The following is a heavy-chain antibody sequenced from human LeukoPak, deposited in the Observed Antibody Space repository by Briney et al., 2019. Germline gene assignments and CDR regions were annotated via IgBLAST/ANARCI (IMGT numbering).Heavy chain of an antibody. CDR1: GFTFDNYG. J-gene: IGHJ4*02. D-gene: IGHD3-3*01. V-gene: IGHV3-20*04. Sequence: PGGSLRLSCAASGFTFDNYGMSWVRQVPGKGLEWVSSINGNGGSTAYADSVKGRFTISRDNAKNSLYLQMNSLRAEDTAFYYCVRHDFWSGFKGGDYWGQGTLVIVSS. CDR3: VRHDFWSGFKGGDY. CDR2: INGNGGST.